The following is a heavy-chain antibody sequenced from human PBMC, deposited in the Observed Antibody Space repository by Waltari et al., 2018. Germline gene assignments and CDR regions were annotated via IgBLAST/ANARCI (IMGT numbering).Heavy chain of an antibody. CDR2: INHSGSN. Sequence: QVQLQQWGAGLLQPSETLSLTCAVYGGSFSGSYWSGIRQPPGKGLEWIGEINHSGSNNYNPSLKSRVTISVDTSKNQFSLKLSSVTAADTAVYYCARGGSGSYRYYYYYMDVWGKGTTVTVSS. D-gene: IGHD3-10*01. CDR3: ARGGSGSYRYYYYYMDV. V-gene: IGHV4-34*01. J-gene: IGHJ6*03. CDR1: GGSFSGSY.